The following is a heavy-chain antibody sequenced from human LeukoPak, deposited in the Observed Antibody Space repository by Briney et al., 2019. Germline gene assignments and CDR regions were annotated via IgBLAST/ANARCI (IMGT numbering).Heavy chain of an antibody. CDR1: GNSFGDYY. V-gene: IGHV4-4*07. D-gene: IGHD3-10*01. CDR3: ARRPQLWHALDF. CDR2: IYTSGST. J-gene: IGHJ3*01. Sequence: SETLSLTCTVSGNSFGDYYWSWIRQPAGKGLEWIGRIYTSGSTTYNPSLKSRVTMSVDTSKNQFSLELRSLTAADTAVYFCARRPQLWHALDFWGQGTMVTVSS.